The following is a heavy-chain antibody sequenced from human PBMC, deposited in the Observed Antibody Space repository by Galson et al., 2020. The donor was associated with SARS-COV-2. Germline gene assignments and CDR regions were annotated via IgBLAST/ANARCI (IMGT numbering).Heavy chain of an antibody. CDR1: GGSVSSGSYY. J-gene: IGHJ6*02. CDR3: ARDARRTPFGMDV. Sequence: SETLSLTCTVSGGSVSSGSYYWSWIRQPPGKGLEWIGYIYYSGSTNYNPSLKSRVTISVDTSKNQFSLKLSSVTAADTAVYYCARDARRTPFGMDVWGQGTTVTVSS. V-gene: IGHV4-61*01. D-gene: IGHD2-2*01. CDR2: IYYSGST.